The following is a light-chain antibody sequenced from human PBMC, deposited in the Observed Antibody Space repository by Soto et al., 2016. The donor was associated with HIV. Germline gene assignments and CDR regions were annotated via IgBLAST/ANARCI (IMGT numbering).Light chain of an antibody. J-gene: IGLJ2*01. V-gene: IGLV3-21*03. CDR3: QVWDSPEVV. CDR1: NIGSKT. CDR2: DDS. Sequence: SYELTQPPSVSVAPGKTARITCGGNNIGSKTVHWCQQKPGQAPVLVVYDDSHRPSGIPERFSGSNSGNTAALTISRVDAGDGADYYCQVWDSPEVVFGGGTKLTVL.